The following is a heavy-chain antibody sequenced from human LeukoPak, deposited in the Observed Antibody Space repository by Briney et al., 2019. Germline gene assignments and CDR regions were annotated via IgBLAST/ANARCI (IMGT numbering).Heavy chain of an antibody. CDR1: GFTFSDYY. J-gene: IGHJ4*02. Sequence: GGSLRPSCAASGFTFSDYYMSWIRQAPGKGLEWVSYISSSGSTIYYADSVKGRFTISRDNSKNTLSLQMNSLRAEDTAVYYCAKDIAQGYTYGSIEQDYWGQGTLVTVSS. CDR2: ISSSGSTI. CDR3: AKDIAQGYTYGSIEQDY. V-gene: IGHV3-11*01. D-gene: IGHD5-18*01.